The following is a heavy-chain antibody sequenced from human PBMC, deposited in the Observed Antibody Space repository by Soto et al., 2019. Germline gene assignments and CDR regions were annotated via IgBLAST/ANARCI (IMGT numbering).Heavy chain of an antibody. CDR3: ARGSSSYYDYGMDV. D-gene: IGHD6-6*01. CDR2: IYDSGST. J-gene: IGHJ6*02. Sequence: SETLSLTCVVSGDSISRGGYSWTWIRQPPGKALEWIGNIYDSGSTSYNPSLKSRVTISVDTSKNQFSLRLTSVTAADTAVYFCARGSSSYYDYGMDVWGQGTTVTVSS. V-gene: IGHV4-30-2*01. CDR1: GDSISRGGYS.